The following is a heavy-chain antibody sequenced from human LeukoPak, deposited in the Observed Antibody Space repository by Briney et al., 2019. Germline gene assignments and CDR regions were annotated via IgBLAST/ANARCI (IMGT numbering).Heavy chain of an antibody. Sequence: GASVKVSCKASGYTFTSYGISWVRQAPGQGLEWMGWISAYNGNTNYAQKLQGRVTMTTDTSTSTAYMELRGLRSDDTAVYYCAGGRRITGTTGHYYYYMDVWGKGTTVTVSS. J-gene: IGHJ6*03. CDR3: AGGRRITGTTGHYYYYMDV. CDR1: GYTFTSYG. V-gene: IGHV1-18*01. CDR2: ISAYNGNT. D-gene: IGHD1-20*01.